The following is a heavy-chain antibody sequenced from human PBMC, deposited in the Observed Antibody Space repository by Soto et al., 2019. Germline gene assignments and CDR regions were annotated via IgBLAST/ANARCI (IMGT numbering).Heavy chain of an antibody. V-gene: IGHV3-30*18. CDR2: ISYEGSHT. J-gene: IGHJ4*02. Sequence: QVPLVESGGGVVQPGRSLRLSCAASGFIFSSYGMHWVRQAPGKGLEWVAVISYEGSHTYYADSVKGRFTITRDNSRNTLCLQMNSLRPEDTAVYYCAKEVHCGGGSCSWSEGFDYWGQGTLLTVSS. CDR1: GFIFSSYG. CDR3: AKEVHCGGGSCSWSEGFDY. D-gene: IGHD2-15*01.